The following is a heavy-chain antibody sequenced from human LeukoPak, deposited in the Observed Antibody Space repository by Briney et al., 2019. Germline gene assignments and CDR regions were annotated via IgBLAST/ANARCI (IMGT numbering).Heavy chain of an antibody. Sequence: GRSLRLSCAASGFTFSSYIMNWVRQAPGQGLEWVSSISRSSSYIYYAGSVKGRFTNSRDNAKNSLYLQMNSLRAEDTAVYYCARNYGSGSYLDYYYGMGVWGKGTTVTVSS. CDR2: ISRSSSYI. J-gene: IGHJ6*04. V-gene: IGHV3-21*06. CDR1: GFTFSSYI. D-gene: IGHD3-10*01. CDR3: ARNYGSGSYLDYYYGMGV.